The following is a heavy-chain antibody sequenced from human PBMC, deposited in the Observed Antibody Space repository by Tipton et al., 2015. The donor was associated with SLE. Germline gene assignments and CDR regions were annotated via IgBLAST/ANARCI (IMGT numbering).Heavy chain of an antibody. CDR1: GGSFSGYY. D-gene: IGHD6-13*01. CDR2: INHSGST. V-gene: IGHV4-34*01. Sequence: TLSLTCAVYGGSFSGYYWSWIRQPPGKGLGWIGEINHSGSTNYNPSLKSRVTISVDTSKNQFSLKLSSVTAADTAVYYCARGPGSPRPFDYWGQGTLVTVSS. J-gene: IGHJ4*02. CDR3: ARGPGSPRPFDY.